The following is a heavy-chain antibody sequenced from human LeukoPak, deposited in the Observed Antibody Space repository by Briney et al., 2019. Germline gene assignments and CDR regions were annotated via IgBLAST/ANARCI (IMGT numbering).Heavy chain of an antibody. D-gene: IGHD5-24*01. Sequence: GGSLRLSCAASGFTFSSYSMSWVRQAPGKGLEWVSSISSSSSYIYYADSVKGRFTISRDNAKNSLYLQMNSLRAEDTAVYYCARLGDGYKFDCWGQGTLVTVSS. CDR2: ISSSSSYI. V-gene: IGHV3-21*01. CDR1: GFTFSSYS. CDR3: ARLGDGYKFDC. J-gene: IGHJ4*02.